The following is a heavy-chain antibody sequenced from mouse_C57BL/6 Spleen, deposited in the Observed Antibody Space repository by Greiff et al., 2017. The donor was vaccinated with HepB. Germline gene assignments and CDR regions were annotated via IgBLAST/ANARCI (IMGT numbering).Heavy chain of an antibody. CDR1: GYTFPSYW. V-gene: IGHV1-50*01. D-gene: IGHD2-4*01. CDR2: IDPSDSYT. J-gene: IGHJ3*01. CDR3: AREDYYDGFAY. Sequence: VQLQQPGAELVKPGASVKLSCKASGYTFPSYWMQWVKQRPGQGLEWIGEIDPSDSYTNYNQKFKGKATLTVDTSSSSAYMQLSSLTSEDSAVYYCAREDYYDGFAYWGQGTLVTVSA.